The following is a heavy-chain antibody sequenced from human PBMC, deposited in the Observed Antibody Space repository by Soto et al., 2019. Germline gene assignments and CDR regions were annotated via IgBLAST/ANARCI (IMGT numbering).Heavy chain of an antibody. J-gene: IGHJ4*02. CDR3: ASLRYCSGGSCPGY. CDR1: GFTVSSNY. D-gene: IGHD2-15*01. V-gene: IGHV3-53*01. CDR2: IYSGGST. Sequence: GGSLRLSCAASGFTVSSNYMSWVRQAPGKGLEWVSVIYSGGSTYYADSVKGRFTISRDNSKNTLYLQMNSLRAEDTAVYYCASLRYCSGGSCPGYWGQGTLVTVSS.